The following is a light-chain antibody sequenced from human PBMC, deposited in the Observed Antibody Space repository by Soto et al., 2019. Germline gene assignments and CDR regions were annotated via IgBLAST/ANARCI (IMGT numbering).Light chain of an antibody. Sequence: EMVLTQSPAILSVSAGERVTLSCRASQTISSNLAWYQQKPGQTPRLLIYGAPTRAAGIPARFSGGGSGTDFTLTISRLEPEDFAVYYCQQFSSYPLTFGGGTKVDIK. CDR2: GAP. J-gene: IGKJ4*01. CDR3: QQFSSYPLT. CDR1: QTISSN. V-gene: IGKV3-15*01.